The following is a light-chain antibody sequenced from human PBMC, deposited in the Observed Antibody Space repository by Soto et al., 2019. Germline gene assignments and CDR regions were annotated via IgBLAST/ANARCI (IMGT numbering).Light chain of an antibody. CDR1: QSVSNW. J-gene: IGKJ1*01. CDR2: KAS. CDR3: LQDYGDSWT. V-gene: IGKV1-5*03. Sequence: DIQMTQSPSTLSASVGDRVTITCRASQSVSNWLAWYQQKPGKAPKLLIYKASSLESGVPSRFSGSGSGTEFTLTISSLQPEDFASYYCLQDYGDSWTFGQGTKVDI.